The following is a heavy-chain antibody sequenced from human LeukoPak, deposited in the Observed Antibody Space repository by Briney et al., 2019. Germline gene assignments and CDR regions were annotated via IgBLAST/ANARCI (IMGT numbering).Heavy chain of an antibody. V-gene: IGHV3-20*04. CDR1: GFTFDDYG. J-gene: IGHJ4*02. Sequence: GGPLRLSCSASGFTFDDYGLRWVRQFPRKGLDWVSGIDWSGAATENAESVKGRFTISRDNAKNSLYLQMNSLRAEDTALYYCAKAGCGGDCYSGYYFDYWGQGTLVTVSS. CDR2: IDWSGAAT. D-gene: IGHD2-21*02. CDR3: AKAGCGGDCYSGYYFDY.